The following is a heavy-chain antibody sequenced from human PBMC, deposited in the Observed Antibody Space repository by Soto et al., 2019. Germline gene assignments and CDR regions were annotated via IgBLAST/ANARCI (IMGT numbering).Heavy chain of an antibody. CDR2: ISAYNGNT. CDR1: GYTFTSYG. D-gene: IGHD3-3*01. V-gene: IGHV1-18*01. CDR3: ARQYYDFWSAKTPRNWFDP. J-gene: IGHJ5*02. Sequence: ASVKVSCKASGYTFTSYGISWVRQAPGQGLEWMGWISAYNGNTNYAQKLQGRVTMTTDTSTSTAYMELRSLRSGDTAVYYCARQYYDFWSAKTPRNWFDPWGQGTLVTVSS.